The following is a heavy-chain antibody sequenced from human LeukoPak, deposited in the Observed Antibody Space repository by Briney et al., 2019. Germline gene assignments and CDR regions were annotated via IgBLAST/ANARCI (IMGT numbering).Heavy chain of an antibody. V-gene: IGHV3-7*01. CDR1: GFTFSSYW. CDR3: AREFVRGVFDY. J-gene: IGHJ4*02. CDR2: IKQDGSEK. Sequence: GGSLRLSCAASGFTFSSYWMSWVRQAPGKGLEWVANIKQDGSEKYYVDSVKGRFTISRDNAKNSLYLQMNSLRAENTAVYYCAREFVRGVFDYWGQGTLVTVSS. D-gene: IGHD3-10*01.